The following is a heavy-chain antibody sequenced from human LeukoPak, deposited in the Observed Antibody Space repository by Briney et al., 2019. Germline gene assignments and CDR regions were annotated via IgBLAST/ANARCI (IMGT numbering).Heavy chain of an antibody. CDR2: TSSSSTYI. Sequence: GGSLRLSCAASGFTFSSYSMNWVRQAPGKGLEWVSSTSSSSTYIYYADSVKGRFTISRDNAKNSLYLQMNSLRAEDTAVYYCARDWSAYYGRDVWGQGTTVTVSS. J-gene: IGHJ6*02. CDR3: ARDWSAYYGRDV. CDR1: GFTFSSYS. V-gene: IGHV3-21*01.